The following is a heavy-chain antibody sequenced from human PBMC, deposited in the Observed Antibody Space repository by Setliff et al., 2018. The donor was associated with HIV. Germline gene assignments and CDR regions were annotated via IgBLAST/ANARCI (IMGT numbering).Heavy chain of an antibody. CDR2: IYHSRST. V-gene: IGHV4-39*07. Sequence: SETLSLTCTVSGGSISNSSYYWGWIRQPPGKGLEWIGNIYHSRSTYYNPSLKSRVGISVDTSKNQFSLKLSSMTAADTAMYYCARDPPGYGDANDYWGQGTLVTVSS. CDR3: ARDPPGYGDANDY. CDR1: GGSISNSSYY. D-gene: IGHD4-17*01. J-gene: IGHJ4*02.